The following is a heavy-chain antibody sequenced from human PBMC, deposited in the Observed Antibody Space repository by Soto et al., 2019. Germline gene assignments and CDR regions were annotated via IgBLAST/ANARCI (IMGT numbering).Heavy chain of an antibody. CDR3: ARQWLEYYFDY. V-gene: IGHV3-33*01. CDR1: GFTFSSYG. CDR2: IWYDGSNK. Sequence: VQLVESGGGLVQPGRSLRLSCAASGFTFSSYGMHWVRQAPGKGLEWVAVIWYDGSNKYYADSVKGRFTISRDNSKNTLYLQMNSLRAEDTAVYYCARQWLEYYFDYWGQGTLVTVSS. J-gene: IGHJ4*02. D-gene: IGHD6-19*01.